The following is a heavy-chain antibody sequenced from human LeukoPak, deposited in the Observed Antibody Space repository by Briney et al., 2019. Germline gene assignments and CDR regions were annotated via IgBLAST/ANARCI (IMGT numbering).Heavy chain of an antibody. J-gene: IGHJ4*02. Sequence: PGGSLRLSCAASGFTFSSYSVNWVRQAPGKGLEWVSSISSSSSYIHYADSVKGRFTISRDNAKNSLYLQMNSLRAEDTAVYYCARDRVGSFDYWGQGTLVTVSS. CDR1: GFTFSSYS. CDR3: ARDRVGSFDY. CDR2: ISSSSSYI. V-gene: IGHV3-21*01. D-gene: IGHD1-26*01.